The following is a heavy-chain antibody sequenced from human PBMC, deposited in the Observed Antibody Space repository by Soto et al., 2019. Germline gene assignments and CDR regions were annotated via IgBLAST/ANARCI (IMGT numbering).Heavy chain of an antibody. Sequence: GGSLRLSCAASGFTFSSYAMSWVRQAPGKGLEWVSGISGSGDSTYYADSVKGRFTISRDNSKNTLYLQTNSLRAEDTAIYYCAKNYHDFWSGYSYGMDVWAQGTTVTVSS. J-gene: IGHJ6*02. D-gene: IGHD3-3*01. CDR1: GFTFSSYA. CDR2: ISGSGDST. V-gene: IGHV3-23*01. CDR3: AKNYHDFWSGYSYGMDV.